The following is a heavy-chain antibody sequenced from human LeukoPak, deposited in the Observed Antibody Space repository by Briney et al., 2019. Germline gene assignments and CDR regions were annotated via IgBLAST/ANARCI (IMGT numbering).Heavy chain of an antibody. CDR3: ARRSITMVRGSHYYFDY. D-gene: IGHD3-10*01. CDR2: ISGSGGNT. CDR1: GFTFRNYA. Sequence: GGSLRLSCAASGFTFRNYAMSWVRQAPGKGLEWVSAISGSGGNTYYADSVMGRFSISRDNSKNTPYLQMNSLRADDTAVYFCARRSITMVRGSHYYFDYWGRGTLVTVSS. J-gene: IGHJ4*02. V-gene: IGHV3-23*01.